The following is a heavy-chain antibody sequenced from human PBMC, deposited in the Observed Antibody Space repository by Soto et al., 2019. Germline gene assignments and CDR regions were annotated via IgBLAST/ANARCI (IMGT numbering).Heavy chain of an antibody. CDR2: ISGSGGST. D-gene: IGHD6-19*01. CDR1: GFTFSSYA. J-gene: IGHJ6*02. CDR3: AKDSPEYSSGWYSDYYYSIDV. Sequence: GGSLRLSCAASGFTFSSYAMSWVRQAPGKGLEWVSAISGSGGSTYYADSVKGRFTISRDNSKNTLYLQMNSLRAEDTAVYYCAKDSPEYSSGWYSDYYYSIDVWGQGTTVTVSS. V-gene: IGHV3-23*01.